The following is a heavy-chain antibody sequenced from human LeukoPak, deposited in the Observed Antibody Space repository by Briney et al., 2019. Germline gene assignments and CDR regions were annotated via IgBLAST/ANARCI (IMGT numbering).Heavy chain of an antibody. Sequence: SETLSLTCTVSGGSMITSTYYWVWIRQPPSKGLEWIANMYDNGGTQYSRALTNRATMSVDTSTNQFSLRLSSVTAADTAVYYCARRSYSSDVDVWGQGTTVSVSS. D-gene: IGHD3-10*01. CDR3: ARRSYSSDVDV. CDR1: GGSMITSTYY. CDR2: MYDNGGT. J-gene: IGHJ6*02. V-gene: IGHV4-39*01.